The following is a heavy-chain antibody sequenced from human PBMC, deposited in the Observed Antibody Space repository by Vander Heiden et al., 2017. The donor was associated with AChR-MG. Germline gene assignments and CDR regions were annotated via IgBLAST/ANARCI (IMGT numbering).Heavy chain of an antibody. CDR3: ARHWPFGWSTTGAFDI. J-gene: IGHJ3*02. CDR1: GRPISSRGYY. V-gene: IGHV4-39*01. Sequence: QLQLQELGPGLVKPSETPSLTCTVSGRPISSRGYYWGLIRLPPGKGLEGIGGIYYSGSTYYNPSLKSRVTISVDTSKNQFSLKLSAVTAADTAVYYCARHWPFGWSTTGAFDIWGQGTMVTVSS. D-gene: IGHD6-19*01. CDR2: IYYSGST.